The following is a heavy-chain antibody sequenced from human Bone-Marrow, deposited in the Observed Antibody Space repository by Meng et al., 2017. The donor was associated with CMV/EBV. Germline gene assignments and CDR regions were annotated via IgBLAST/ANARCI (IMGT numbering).Heavy chain of an antibody. J-gene: IGHJ4*02. CDR1: GGSISSGGYY. V-gene: IGHV4-31*03. Sequence: SETLSLTCTVSGGSISSGGYYWSWIRQHPGKGLEWIGYIYYSGSTYYNPSPKSRVTISVDTSKNQFSLKLSSVTAADTAVYYCARNRGSSTEHWGQGTLVTVSS. D-gene: IGHD2-2*01. CDR2: IYYSGST. CDR3: ARNRGSSTEH.